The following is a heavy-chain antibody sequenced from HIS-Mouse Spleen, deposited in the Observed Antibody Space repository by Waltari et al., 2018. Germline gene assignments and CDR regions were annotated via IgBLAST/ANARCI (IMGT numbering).Heavy chain of an antibody. CDR2: INPNSGGT. J-gene: IGHJ4*02. V-gene: IGHV1-2*02. CDR3: ARRDLTYYDILTGYYDY. Sequence: QVQLVQSGAEVKKPGASVKVSCKASGYTFTGYYMHWVRQAPGQGLEWMGWINPNSGGTNYAQKFQGRVTMTRDTSISTAYMELSRLRSDDTAVYYCARRDLTYYDILTGYYDYWGQGTLVTVSS. CDR1: GYTFTGYY. D-gene: IGHD3-9*01.